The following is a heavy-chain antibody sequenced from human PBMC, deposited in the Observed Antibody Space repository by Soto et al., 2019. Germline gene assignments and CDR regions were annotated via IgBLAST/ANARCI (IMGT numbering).Heavy chain of an antibody. V-gene: IGHV1-18*01. Sequence: QVQLVQSGAELKKPGASVKVSCKASGYTFNNYGIGWVRQAPGQGLEWMGWIGVYNGYANYAQKFQGRIIMTADTSTSTAYMELRSLRSDDTAIYYCAKNITSWYDYWGQGSLVTVSS. J-gene: IGHJ4*02. D-gene: IGHD6-13*01. CDR1: GYTFNNYG. CDR2: IGVYNGYA. CDR3: AKNITSWYDY.